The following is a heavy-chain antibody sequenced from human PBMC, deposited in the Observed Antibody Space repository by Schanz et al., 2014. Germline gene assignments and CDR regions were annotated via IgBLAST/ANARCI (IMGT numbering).Heavy chain of an antibody. J-gene: IGHJ4*02. Sequence: QVHLVQSESELKNPGASVKVSCKTSGYSFSTYAMNWVRQAPGQGLEWMGWINTKTGNPTYAQGFTGRFVFSLDTAVSTTHLQITKLKADDTAVYYCARGYCAGTSCPIFDYWGQGTLVTVSS. D-gene: IGHD2-2*01. V-gene: IGHV7-4-1*02. CDR2: INTKTGNP. CDR1: GYSFSTYA. CDR3: ARGYCAGTSCPIFDY.